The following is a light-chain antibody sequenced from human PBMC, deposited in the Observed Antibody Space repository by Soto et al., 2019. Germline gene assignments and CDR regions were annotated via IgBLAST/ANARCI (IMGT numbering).Light chain of an antibody. CDR1: QSISRS. Sequence: DIQMTQSPSSLSASMGDRVTITCRASQSISRSLNWYRQKPGKAPKLLIYAASSLQSGVPSRFSGSVSGTDFTLTISSLQPEDFATYYCQQSYSTFPTFGQGTKLEI. J-gene: IGKJ2*01. CDR2: AAS. CDR3: QQSYSTFPT. V-gene: IGKV1-39*01.